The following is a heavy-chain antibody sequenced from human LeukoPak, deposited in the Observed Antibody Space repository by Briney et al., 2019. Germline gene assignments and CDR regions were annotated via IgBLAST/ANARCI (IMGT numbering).Heavy chain of an antibody. CDR1: GFTFGTYS. CDR2: ISSSSTYI. CDR3: ARSIVVVPAAVGMDV. D-gene: IGHD2-2*01. Sequence: QSGGSLKLSCVASGFTFGTYSMNWVRQAPGKGLEWVSSISSSSTYIYYADSVKGRFTISRDNAKNSLYLQMNSLRAEDTAVYYCARSIVVVPAAVGMDVWGQGTTVTVSS. V-gene: IGHV3-21*01. J-gene: IGHJ6*02.